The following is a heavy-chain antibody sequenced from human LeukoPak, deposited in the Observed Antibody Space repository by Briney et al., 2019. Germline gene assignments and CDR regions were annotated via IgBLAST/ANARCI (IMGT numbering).Heavy chain of an antibody. D-gene: IGHD6-19*01. V-gene: IGHV4-34*01. CDR2: INHSGST. J-gene: IGHJ4*02. CDR1: GGSISSGGYY. Sequence: SETLSLTCAVSGGSISSGGYYWSWIRQPPGKGLEWIGEINHSGSTNYNPSLKSRVTISVDTSKNQFSLKLSSVTAADTAVYYCARGAAVRAVAGTNPYYFDYWGQGTLVTVSS. CDR3: ARGAAVRAVAGTNPYYFDY.